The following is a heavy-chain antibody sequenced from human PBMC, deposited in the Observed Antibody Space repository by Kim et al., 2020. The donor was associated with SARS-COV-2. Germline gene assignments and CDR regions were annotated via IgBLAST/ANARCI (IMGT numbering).Heavy chain of an antibody. Sequence: ASVKVSCKASGYIFTSYAMNWVRQAPGQGLQWMGWINTNTGNPTYAQGFAGRFVFSLDTSVNTAYLHIFSLKAEDTAVYYCARDLSFGHDWDWYFDYWGQGTLVTVSS. D-gene: IGHD5-12*01. V-gene: IGHV7-4-1*01. J-gene: IGHJ4*02. CDR3: ARDLSFGHDWDWYFDY. CDR1: GYIFTSYA. CDR2: INTNTGNP.